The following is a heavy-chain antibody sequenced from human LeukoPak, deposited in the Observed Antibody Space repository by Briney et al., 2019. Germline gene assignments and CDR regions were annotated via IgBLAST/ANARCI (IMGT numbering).Heavy chain of an antibody. D-gene: IGHD5-12*01. J-gene: IGHJ4*02. CDR2: ISYDGSNK. V-gene: IGHV3-30-3*01. Sequence: VGSLRLSCAASGFTFRTYAMHWVRQAPGKGLEWVAAISYDGSNKYYADSVKGRFFITRDNSKNTLYLQMNSLRVEDTAVYYCARGMAGYGGYDYWGQGTLVTVSS. CDR3: ARGMAGYGGYDY. CDR1: GFTFRTYA.